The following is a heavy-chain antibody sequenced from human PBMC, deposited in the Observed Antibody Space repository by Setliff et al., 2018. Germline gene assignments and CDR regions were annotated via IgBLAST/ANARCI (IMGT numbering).Heavy chain of an antibody. D-gene: IGHD3-3*01. V-gene: IGHV3-23*01. J-gene: IGHJ4*02. CDR1: GFTFSNYA. CDR3: ARAFYYDFWTFDY. CDR2: ISGSGDST. Sequence: PGGSLRLSCVASGFTFSNYAMAWVRQAPGKGLEWVSAISGSGDSTYYADSVKGRFTISRDNSKNTLYLQLNSLRAEDTAVYYCARAFYYDFWTFDYWGQGTLVTVSS.